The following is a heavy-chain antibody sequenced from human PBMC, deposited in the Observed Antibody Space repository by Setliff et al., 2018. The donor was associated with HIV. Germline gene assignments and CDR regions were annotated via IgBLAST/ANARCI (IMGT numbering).Heavy chain of an antibody. CDR2: ISTYNGNT. J-gene: IGHJ4*02. V-gene: IGHV1-18*01. CDR3: ARKVRWRELHPYYFDY. CDR1: GYSFTSYG. D-gene: IGHD1-26*01. Sequence: PGESLKISCKGSGYSFTSYGISWVRQAPGQGLEWMGWISTYNGNTNYAQKFQGRVTMTTDTSTSTAYMELRSLRSDDTAVYYCARKVRWRELHPYYFDYWGQGTLVTVSS.